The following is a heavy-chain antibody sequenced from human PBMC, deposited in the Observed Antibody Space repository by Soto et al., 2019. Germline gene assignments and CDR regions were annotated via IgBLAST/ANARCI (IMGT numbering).Heavy chain of an antibody. CDR2: ISAYNGNT. J-gene: IGHJ3*02. Sequence: ASVKVSCKASGYTFTSYGISWVRQAPGQGLEWMGWISAYNGNTNYAQKLQGRVTMTTDTSTSTAYMELRSLRSADTAVYYCARDQVTFGEVALDAFDNWGQGTRLTVSS. CDR3: ARDQVTFGEVALDAFDN. D-gene: IGHD3-16*01. V-gene: IGHV1-18*01. CDR1: GYTFTSYG.